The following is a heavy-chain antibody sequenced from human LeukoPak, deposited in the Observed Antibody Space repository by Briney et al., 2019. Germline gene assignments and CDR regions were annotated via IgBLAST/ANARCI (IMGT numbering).Heavy chain of an antibody. Sequence: PSETLSLTCAVSGYSISSGYYWGWIRQPPGKGLEGIGGIYHSGSTYYNPSLKTRVTISVDTSKTQFSLKLSSVTAADTAVYYCARRYYDFWSGYYTFFDYWGQGTLVTVSS. CDR3: ARRYYDFWSGYYTFFDY. V-gene: IGHV4-38-2*01. CDR2: IYHSGST. D-gene: IGHD3-3*01. J-gene: IGHJ4*02. CDR1: GYSISSGYY.